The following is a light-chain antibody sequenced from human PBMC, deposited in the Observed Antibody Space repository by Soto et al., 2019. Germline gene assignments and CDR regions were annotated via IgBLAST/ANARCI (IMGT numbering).Light chain of an antibody. Sequence: IQMTQSPSTLSASVGDSVTITCRASQSINKWVAWFQQKSGRAPKLLIYDAATLQSGVPSRFSGTGSGTDFSLTISSLQPEDFATYYCQKYNIGYTFGQGTRLDIK. CDR3: QKYNIGYT. J-gene: IGKJ2*01. V-gene: IGKV1-5*01. CDR2: DAA. CDR1: QSINKW.